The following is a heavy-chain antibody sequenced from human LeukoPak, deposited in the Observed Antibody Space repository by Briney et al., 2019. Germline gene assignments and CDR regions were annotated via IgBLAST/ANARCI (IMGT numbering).Heavy chain of an antibody. CDR3: AREFKSGYGMWA. V-gene: IGHV3-30-3*01. J-gene: IGHJ5*02. D-gene: IGHD5-18*01. Sequence: PGGSLRLSCAASGFTFSSYAMHWVRQAPGKGLEWVAVISYDGSNKYYADSVKGRFTISRDNSKNTLYLQMNSLRAEDTAVYYCAREFKSGYGMWAWGQGTLVTVSS. CDR1: GFTFSSYA. CDR2: ISYDGSNK.